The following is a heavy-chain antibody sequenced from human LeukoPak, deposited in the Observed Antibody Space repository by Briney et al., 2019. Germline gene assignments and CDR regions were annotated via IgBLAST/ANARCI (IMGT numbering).Heavy chain of an antibody. CDR3: AREFLENYDILTGHYLS. Sequence: GGSLRLSCAASGFTFSSYSMNWVRQAPGKGLEWVSSISSSSSYIYYADSVKGRFTISRDNAKNSLYLQMNSLRAEDTAVYYCAREFLENYDILTGHYLSWGQGTLVTVSS. CDR2: ISSSSSYI. CDR1: GFTFSSYS. V-gene: IGHV3-21*03. D-gene: IGHD3-9*01. J-gene: IGHJ5*02.